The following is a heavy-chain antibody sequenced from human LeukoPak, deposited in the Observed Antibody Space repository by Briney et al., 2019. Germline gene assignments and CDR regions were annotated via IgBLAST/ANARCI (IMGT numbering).Heavy chain of an antibody. D-gene: IGHD3-10*01. J-gene: IGHJ5*02. V-gene: IGHV5-51*01. CDR2: IYPGDFDT. CDR3: ALPVRSGRGNWFDP. CDR1: GYSFTTYW. Sequence: GGSLKISCQGSGYSFTTYWIGWLGQMPRKSLEWMGMIYPGDFDTKYSPPFQGQVTIPVDRSITTAYLQWSSLKASDTAMYYCALPVRSGRGNWFDPWGQGTLVTVSS.